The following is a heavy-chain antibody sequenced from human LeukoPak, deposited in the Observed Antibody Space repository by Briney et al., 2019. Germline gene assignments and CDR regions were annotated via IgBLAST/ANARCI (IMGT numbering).Heavy chain of an antibody. CDR1: GFTFGDYA. CDR3: TRQGYYYDSSGYYPEPAYFDY. Sequence: GSLRLSCTASGFTFGDYAMSWVRPAPGKGLEWVGFIRSKAYGGTTEYAASVKGRFTISRDDSKSIAYLQMNSLKTEDTAVYYCTRQGYYYDSSGYYPEPAYFDYWGQGTLVTVSS. CDR2: IRSKAYGGTT. J-gene: IGHJ4*02. D-gene: IGHD3-22*01. V-gene: IGHV3-49*04.